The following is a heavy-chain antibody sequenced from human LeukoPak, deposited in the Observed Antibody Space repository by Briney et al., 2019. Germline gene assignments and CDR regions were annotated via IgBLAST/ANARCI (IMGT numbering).Heavy chain of an antibody. CDR2: ISYDGSNK. J-gene: IGHJ4*02. V-gene: IGHV3-30*18. CDR3: AKDPAGAPEYYFDY. Sequence: GRSLRLSCAASGFTFSSYGMHWVRQAPGKGLEWVAVISYDGSNKYYADSVKGRFTTSRDNSKNTLYLQMNSLRAEDTAVYYCAKDPAGAPEYYFDYWGQGTLVTVSS. D-gene: IGHD1-14*01. CDR1: GFTFSSYG.